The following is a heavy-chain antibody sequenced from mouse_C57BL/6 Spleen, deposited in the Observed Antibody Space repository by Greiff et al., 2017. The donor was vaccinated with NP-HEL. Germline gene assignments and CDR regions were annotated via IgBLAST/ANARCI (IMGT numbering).Heavy chain of an antibody. D-gene: IGHD2-1*01. J-gene: IGHJ4*01. CDR3: ARSYYGNYDLYYYAMDY. CDR1: GYAFSSYW. Sequence: VKLQESGAELVKPGASVKISCKASGYAFSSYWMNWVKQRPGKGLEWIGQIYPGDGDTNYNGKFKGKATLTADKSSSTAYMQLSSLTSEDSAVYFCARSYYGNYDLYYYAMDYWGQGTSVTVSS. CDR2: IYPGDGDT. V-gene: IGHV1-80*01.